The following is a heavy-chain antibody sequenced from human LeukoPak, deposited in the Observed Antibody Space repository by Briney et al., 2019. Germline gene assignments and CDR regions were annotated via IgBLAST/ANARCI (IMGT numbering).Heavy chain of an antibody. J-gene: IGHJ4*02. D-gene: IGHD5-12*01. CDR1: GGSISSYY. V-gene: IGHV4-59*08. CDR2: IYYSGST. CDR3: ARRGGYSYDFRFDY. Sequence: SETLSLTCTVSGGSISSYYWSWIRQPPGKGLEWIGYIYYSGSTNYNPSLESRVTISVDTSKNQFSLKLSSVTAADMAVYYCARRGGYSYDFRFDYWGQGILVTVSS.